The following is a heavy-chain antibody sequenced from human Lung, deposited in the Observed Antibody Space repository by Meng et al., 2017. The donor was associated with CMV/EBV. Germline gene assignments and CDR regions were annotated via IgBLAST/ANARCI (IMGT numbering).Heavy chain of an antibody. CDR3: ARAGGNSNYYYGMDV. D-gene: IGHD4-23*01. CDR1: GYAFISYD. CDR2: MNPNSGKT. J-gene: IGHJ6*02. Sequence: SAKVSCXASGYAFISYDINWVRQATGQGLEWMGWMNPNSGKTGYAQKFQGRVTITRDISINTAYMEVSSLRSEDTAVYFCARAGGNSNYYYGMDVWGQGTTVTVSS. V-gene: IGHV1-8*03.